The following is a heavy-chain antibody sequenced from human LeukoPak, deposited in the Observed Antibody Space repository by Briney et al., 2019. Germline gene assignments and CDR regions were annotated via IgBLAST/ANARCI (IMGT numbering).Heavy chain of an antibody. V-gene: IGHV3-33*01. D-gene: IGHD2-2*01. Sequence: GRSLRLSCAASVFTLSSYGMHWVRPAPGKGLEGVAVIWYDGSNKYYADTVKGRFTISRDNYKNTLYLQMNSLRAEDTAVYYCASGNLIVVVPAATPAFGYWGQGTLVTVSS. CDR3: ASGNLIVVVPAATPAFGY. CDR2: IWYDGSNK. J-gene: IGHJ4*02. CDR1: VFTLSSYG.